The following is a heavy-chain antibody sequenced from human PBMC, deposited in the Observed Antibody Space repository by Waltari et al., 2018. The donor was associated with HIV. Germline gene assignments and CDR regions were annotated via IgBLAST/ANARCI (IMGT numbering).Heavy chain of an antibody. D-gene: IGHD5-18*01. CDR1: GGSISSSSYY. V-gene: IGHV4-39*01. CDR2: IYYSGST. CDR3: ARPPGRTAKNWFDP. J-gene: IGHJ5*02. Sequence: QLQLQESGPGLVKPSETLSLTCTVSGGSISSSSYYWGWIRQPPGKGLEWIGSIYYSGSTYYNPSIKSRVTISVDTSKNQFSLKLSSVTAADTAVYYCARPPGRTAKNWFDPWGQGTLVTVSS.